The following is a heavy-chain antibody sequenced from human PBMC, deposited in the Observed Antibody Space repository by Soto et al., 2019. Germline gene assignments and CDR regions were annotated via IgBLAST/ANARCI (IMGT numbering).Heavy chain of an antibody. CDR2: IIPILGIA. Sequence: QVQLVQSGAEVKKPGSSVKVSCKASGGTFSSYTISWVRQAPGQGLEWMGRIIPILGIANYAQKFQGRVTITADKSTSTAYKELSSLRCEDTAVYYCAREGGIVVVPAAMRPYYYYGMDVWGQGTTVTVSS. CDR1: GGTFSSYT. D-gene: IGHD2-2*01. V-gene: IGHV1-69*08. CDR3: AREGGIVVVPAAMRPYYYYGMDV. J-gene: IGHJ6*02.